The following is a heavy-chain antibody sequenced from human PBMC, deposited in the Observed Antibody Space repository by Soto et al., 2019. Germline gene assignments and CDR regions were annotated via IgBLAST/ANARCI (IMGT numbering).Heavy chain of an antibody. CDR1: GFTFSSYG. V-gene: IGHV3-30*18. J-gene: IGHJ6*02. D-gene: IGHD4-17*01. Sequence: QVQLVESGGGVVQPGRSLRLSCAASGFTFSSYGMHWVRQAPGKGLEWVAVISYDGSNKYYADSVKGRFTISRDNSKNTLYLQMNSLRAEDTAVYYCAKAACDYGGNAYYYYGMDVWGQGTTVTVSS. CDR2: ISYDGSNK. CDR3: AKAACDYGGNAYYYYGMDV.